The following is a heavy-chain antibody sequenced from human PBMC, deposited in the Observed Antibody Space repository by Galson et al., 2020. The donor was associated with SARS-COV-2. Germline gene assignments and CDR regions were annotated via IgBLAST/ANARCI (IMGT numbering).Heavy chain of an antibody. J-gene: IGHJ6*02. CDR2: ISDDGSKK. Sequence: GESLKISCVASEFTLRTYAMHWVRQAPGEGLEWVALISDDGSKKYYADSVKGRFTISRDNSKNTLFLQMKSLRGDDTAVYYCARGPLEWLLEAGLDVWGQGTTVTVSS. D-gene: IGHD3-3*01. CDR3: ARGPLEWLLEAGLDV. CDR1: EFTLRTYA. V-gene: IGHV3-30*01.